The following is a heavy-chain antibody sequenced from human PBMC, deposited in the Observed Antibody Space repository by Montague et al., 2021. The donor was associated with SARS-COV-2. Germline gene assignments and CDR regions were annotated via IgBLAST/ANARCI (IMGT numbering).Heavy chain of an antibody. Sequence: SQTLSLTCAVYGGSFSGYYWSWIRQPPGKGLEWIGEINHSGSTNYNPSLKSRVTISVDTSKNQFSLKLSSVTAADTAVYYCARRESMVRGVIITFSSPFDYWGQGTLVTVSS. CDR3: ARRESMVRGVIITFSSPFDY. CDR1: GGSFSGYY. D-gene: IGHD3-10*01. J-gene: IGHJ4*02. V-gene: IGHV4-34*01. CDR2: INHSGST.